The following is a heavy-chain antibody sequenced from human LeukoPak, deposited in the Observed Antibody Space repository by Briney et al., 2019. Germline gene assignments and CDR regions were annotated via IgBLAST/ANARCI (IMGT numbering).Heavy chain of an antibody. J-gene: IGHJ5*02. CDR2: MNPNSGNT. V-gene: IGHV1-8*01. CDR1: GYTFTSYD. D-gene: IGHD3-10*01. CDR3: ARRNYGSGSINWFDP. Sequence: GASVKVSCKASGYTFTSYDINWVRQATGQGLEWMGWMNPNSGNTGYAQKFQGRVTTTRNTSISTAYMELSSLRSEDTAVYYCARRNYGSGSINWFDPWGQGTLVTVSS.